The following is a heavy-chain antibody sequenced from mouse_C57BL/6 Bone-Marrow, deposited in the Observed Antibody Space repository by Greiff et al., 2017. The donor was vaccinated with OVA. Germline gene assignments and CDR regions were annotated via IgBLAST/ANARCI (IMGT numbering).Heavy chain of an antibody. D-gene: IGHD4-1*01. CDR1: GFTFSDYY. Sequence: EVKVEESGGGLVQPGGSLKLSCAASGFTFSDYYMYWVRQTPEKRLEWVAYISNGGGSTYYPDTVKGRFTISRDNAKNTLYLQMSRLKSEDTAMYYCARGNWERVDYWGQGTTLTVSS. CDR2: ISNGGGST. V-gene: IGHV5-12*01. J-gene: IGHJ2*01. CDR3: ARGNWERVDY.